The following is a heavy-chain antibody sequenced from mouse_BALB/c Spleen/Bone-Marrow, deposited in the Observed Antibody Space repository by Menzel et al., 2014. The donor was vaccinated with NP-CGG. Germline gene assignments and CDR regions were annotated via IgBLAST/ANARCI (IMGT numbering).Heavy chain of an antibody. CDR1: GYTFTSYV. D-gene: IGHD2-4*01. J-gene: IGHJ4*01. V-gene: IGHV1-14*01. CDR3: TRGVYYDYDEGAMDY. CDR2: ISPYNDGT. Sequence: EVQLQQSGPELVKPGASVKMSCKASGYTFTSYVMHWVKQKPGQGLEWIGYISPYNDGTKYNEKFKGKATLTSDKSSSTAYMELSSLTSEDSAVYYCTRGVYYDYDEGAMDYWGQGSSVTDSS.